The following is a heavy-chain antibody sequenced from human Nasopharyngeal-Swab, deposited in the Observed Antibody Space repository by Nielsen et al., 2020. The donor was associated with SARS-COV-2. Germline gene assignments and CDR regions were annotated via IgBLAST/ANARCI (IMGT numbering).Heavy chain of an antibody. CDR2: IYPNSGGT. CDR3: ARDRVKIGYCSGGSCYSVGKGFDP. D-gene: IGHD2-15*01. V-gene: IGHV1-2*06. CDR1: GYTFTDYY. J-gene: IGHJ5*02. Sequence: ASVKVSCKASGYTFTDYYLHWVRQAPGQGLEWMGRIYPNSGGTDYAQKFQGRVTMTRDTSISTAYMELSRLRSDDTAVYYCARDRVKIGYCSGGSCYSVGKGFDPWGQGTLVTVSS.